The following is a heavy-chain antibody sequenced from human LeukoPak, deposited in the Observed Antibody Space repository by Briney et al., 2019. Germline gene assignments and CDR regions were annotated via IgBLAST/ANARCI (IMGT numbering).Heavy chain of an antibody. CDR3: ARGRDWNYVPLGSWFDP. Sequence: ASVKVSCKASGYTFTSYYMHWVRQAPGQGLEWMGIINPSGGSTSYAQKFQGRVTMTRDTSTSTVYMELSSLRSEDTAVYYCARGRDWNYVPLGSWFDPWGQGTLVTVSS. J-gene: IGHJ5*02. D-gene: IGHD1-7*01. V-gene: IGHV1-46*01. CDR2: INPSGGST. CDR1: GYTFTSYY.